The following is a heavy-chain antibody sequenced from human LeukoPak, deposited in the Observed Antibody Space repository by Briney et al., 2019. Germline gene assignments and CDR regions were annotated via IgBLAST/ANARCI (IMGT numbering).Heavy chain of an antibody. CDR2: ISAYNGNT. Sequence: ASVKVSCKAPGYTFTSYGISWVRQAPGQGLEWMGWISAYNGNTNYAQKLQGRVTMTTDTSTSTAYMELRSLRSDDTAVYYCARVVLRYFDWLSTYYFDYWGQGTLVTVSS. CDR1: GYTFTSYG. J-gene: IGHJ4*02. D-gene: IGHD3-9*01. CDR3: ARVVLRYFDWLSTYYFDY. V-gene: IGHV1-18*01.